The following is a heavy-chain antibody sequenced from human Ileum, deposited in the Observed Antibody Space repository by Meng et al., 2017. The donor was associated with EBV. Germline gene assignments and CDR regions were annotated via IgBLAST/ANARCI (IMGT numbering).Heavy chain of an antibody. CDR2: ISGGADST. J-gene: IGHJ5*02. V-gene: IGHV3-23*04. Sequence: EGQLGESGGGLVQTWGSLILVCAASRFIFNDYAMSWVRHTPEKGLEWVSAISGGADSTYYVHSVEGRFTISRDNSKNTLYLQMNSLRAEDSAVYYCAKGRAGNWFDPWGQGTLVTVSS. CDR1: RFIFNDYA. CDR3: AKGRAGNWFDP.